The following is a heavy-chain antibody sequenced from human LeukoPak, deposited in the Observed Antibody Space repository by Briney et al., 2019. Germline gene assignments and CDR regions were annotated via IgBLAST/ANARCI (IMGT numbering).Heavy chain of an antibody. CDR3: ARDRGDSSSWYAPVGAFDI. CDR1: GDSLSSNSSP. J-gene: IGHJ3*02. CDR2: TYYRSKWYN. V-gene: IGHV6-1*01. Sequence: SQTLPLTCAISGDSLSSNSSPWNWITQSPSSPLKWLGRTYYRSKWYNDYAVSVKSRIAINPDTSKNQFSLQLNSVTPEDTAVYYCARDRGDSSSWYAPVGAFDIWGQGTMVTVSS. D-gene: IGHD6-13*01.